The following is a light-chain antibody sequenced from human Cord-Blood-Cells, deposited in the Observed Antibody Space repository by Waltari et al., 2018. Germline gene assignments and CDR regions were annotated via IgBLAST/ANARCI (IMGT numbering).Light chain of an antibody. CDR1: SSDVGSYNL. CDR3: CSYAGSSLWV. V-gene: IGLV2-23*01. Sequence: QSALTQPASVSGSPGQSITISCTGTSSDVGSYNLVSWYQQHPGKAPKLMIYEGSKRPSGVSNRFSGSKAGNTASLTISGRQAEDEADYYCCSYAGSSLWVFGGGTKLTVL. J-gene: IGLJ3*02. CDR2: EGS.